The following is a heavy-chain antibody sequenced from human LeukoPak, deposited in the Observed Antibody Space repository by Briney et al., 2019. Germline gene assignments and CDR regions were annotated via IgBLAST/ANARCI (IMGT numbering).Heavy chain of an antibody. D-gene: IGHD3-22*01. CDR1: GGSFSDYY. CDR3: ARGRQDVNMILVVMAGVSYYLDV. J-gene: IGHJ6*03. CDR2: MSPSGSS. Sequence: TSETLSLTCAVYGGSFSDYYWTWIRQTPGQGLEWIGEMSPSGSSNYNPSLKSRVTISVDTSKNQFSLKLRSATAADTAVYYCARGRQDVNMILVVMAGVSYYLDVWSKGTTVTVS. V-gene: IGHV4-34*01.